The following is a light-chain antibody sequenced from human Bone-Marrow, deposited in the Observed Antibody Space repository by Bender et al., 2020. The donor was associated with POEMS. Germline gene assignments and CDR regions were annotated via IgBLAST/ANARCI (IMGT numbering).Light chain of an antibody. CDR1: ALPKQY. CDR3: QSTDTSGVYWV. CDR2: KDN. V-gene: IGLV3-25*02. Sequence: SYELTQPPSVSVSPGQTATITCSGDALPKQYTSWYLQRPGQAPFLVIYKDNERPSGIPERFSGSTSGTTVTLTISAVEAEDEADYYCQSTDTSGVYWVFGGGTKLTVL. J-gene: IGLJ3*02.